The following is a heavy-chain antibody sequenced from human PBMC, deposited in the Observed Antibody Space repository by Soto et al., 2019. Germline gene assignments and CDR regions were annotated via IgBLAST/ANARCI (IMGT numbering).Heavy chain of an antibody. J-gene: IGHJ4*02. CDR2: IYHSGST. CDR3: ARAGGLGAVAVDY. Sequence: QLQLQESGSGLVKPSQTLSLTCAVSGGSISSGGNSWSWIRQPPGKGLEWIGYIYHSGSTYYNPSLKSRVTLSVDTSKNQFSLELSSVTAADTAVYYCARAGGLGAVAVDYWGQGTLVTVSS. CDR1: GGSISSGGNS. D-gene: IGHD6-19*01. V-gene: IGHV4-30-2*01.